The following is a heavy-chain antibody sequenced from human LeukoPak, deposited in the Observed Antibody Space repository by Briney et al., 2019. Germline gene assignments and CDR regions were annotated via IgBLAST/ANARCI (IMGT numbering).Heavy chain of an antibody. V-gene: IGHV3-9*01. CDR3: AKDRDYYDSSGYPDY. D-gene: IGHD3-22*01. J-gene: IGHJ4*02. CDR1: GFTFDDYA. Sequence: GGSLRLSCAASGFTFDDYAMHWVRHAPGKGLEWVSGISWNSGSIGYADSVKGRFTISRDNSKNTLYLQMNSLRAEDTAVYYCAKDRDYYDSSGYPDYWGQGTLVTVSS. CDR2: ISWNSGSI.